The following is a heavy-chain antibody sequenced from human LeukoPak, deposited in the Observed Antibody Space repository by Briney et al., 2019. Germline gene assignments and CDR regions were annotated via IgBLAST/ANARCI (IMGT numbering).Heavy chain of an antibody. CDR1: GFTFSSYW. J-gene: IGHJ4*02. Sequence: GGTLRLSCAASGFTFSSYWMSWVRQAPGKGLEWVANIKQDGSEKYYVDSVKGRFTISRDNAKNSLYLQMNSLRAEDTAVYYCARGSGGEAFDYWGQGTLVTVSS. V-gene: IGHV3-7*04. CDR2: IKQDGSEK. CDR3: ARGSGGEAFDY. D-gene: IGHD3-16*01.